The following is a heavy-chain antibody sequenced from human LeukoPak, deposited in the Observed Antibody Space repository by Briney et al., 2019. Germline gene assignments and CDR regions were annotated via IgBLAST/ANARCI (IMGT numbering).Heavy chain of an antibody. J-gene: IGHJ4*02. Sequence: GGSLRLSCAASGFTFSSYAMHWVRQAPGKGLEWVAVISYDGSNKYYADSVKGRFTISRDNSKNTLHLQMNSLRAEDTAVYYCARDRSYSSSWYPIFDYWGQGTLVTVSS. CDR1: GFTFSSYA. V-gene: IGHV3-30*04. CDR3: ARDRSYSSSWYPIFDY. CDR2: ISYDGSNK. D-gene: IGHD6-13*01.